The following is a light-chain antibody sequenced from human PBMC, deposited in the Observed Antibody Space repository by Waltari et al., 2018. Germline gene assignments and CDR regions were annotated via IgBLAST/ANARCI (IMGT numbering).Light chain of an antibody. Sequence: DIQMTQSPSSLSASVGDRVTITCRASQSSSSYLNWYQQKQGKAPKLLIFAASSLQSGVPSRFSGSGSGTDFTLTISSLQPEDFATYYCQQSYSTPRTFGQGTKVEIK. CDR1: QSSSSY. J-gene: IGKJ1*01. CDR3: QQSYSTPRT. CDR2: AAS. V-gene: IGKV1-39*01.